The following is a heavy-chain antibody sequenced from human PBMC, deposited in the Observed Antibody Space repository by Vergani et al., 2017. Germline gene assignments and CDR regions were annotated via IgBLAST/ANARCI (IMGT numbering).Heavy chain of an antibody. Sequence: QVQLQESGPGLVKPSETLSLTCTVSGGSISSYYWSWIRQPPGKGLEWIGYIYYSGSTNYNPSLKSRVTISVDTSKNQFSLKLSPVTAADTAVYYCARGPYGSYGMDVWGQGTTVTVSS. J-gene: IGHJ6*02. CDR2: IYYSGST. V-gene: IGHV4-59*01. CDR1: GGSISSYY. D-gene: IGHD2-21*01. CDR3: ARGPYGSYGMDV.